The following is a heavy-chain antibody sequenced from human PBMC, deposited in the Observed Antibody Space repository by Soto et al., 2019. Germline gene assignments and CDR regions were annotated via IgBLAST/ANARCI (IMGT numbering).Heavy chain of an antibody. J-gene: IGHJ4*02. CDR2: IWYDGSNK. CDR1: GFTFSSYG. D-gene: IGHD3-22*01. V-gene: IGHV3-33*01. Sequence: GGSLRLSCAASGFTFSSYGMHWVRQAPGKELEWVAVIWYDGSNKYYADSVKGRFTISRDNSKSTLYLQMNSLRAEDTAVYYCAREHYDSSGYYYFDYWGQGTLVTVSS. CDR3: AREHYDSSGYYYFDY.